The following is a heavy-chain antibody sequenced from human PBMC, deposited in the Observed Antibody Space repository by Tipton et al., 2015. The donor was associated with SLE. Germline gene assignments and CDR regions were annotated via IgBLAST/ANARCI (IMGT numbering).Heavy chain of an antibody. J-gene: IGHJ5*02. CDR1: GGSISTYC. CDR3: ARSLTGTYPNWFDP. CDR2: INHSGST. V-gene: IGHV4-34*01. D-gene: IGHD1-7*01. Sequence: TLSLTCTVSGGSISTYCWNWIRQPPGKGLEWIGEINHSGSTNYNPSLKSRVTISVDTSKNQFSLKVSSVTAADTAVYYCARSLTGTYPNWFDPWGQGTLVTVSS.